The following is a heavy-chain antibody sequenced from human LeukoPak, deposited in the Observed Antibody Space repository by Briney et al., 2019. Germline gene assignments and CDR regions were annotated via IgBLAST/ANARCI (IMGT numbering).Heavy chain of an antibody. J-gene: IGHJ4*02. CDR3: AQDVGYYDIRY. V-gene: IGHV3-48*03. D-gene: IGHD3-9*01. Sequence: PGGSLRLSCAASGFTFSSYEMNWVRQAPGKGLEWVSYISSSGSTIYYADSVKGRFTISRDNAKNSLYLQMNSLRAEDTAVYFCAQDVGYYDIRYWGQGTLVTVSS. CDR2: ISSSGSTI. CDR1: GFTFSSYE.